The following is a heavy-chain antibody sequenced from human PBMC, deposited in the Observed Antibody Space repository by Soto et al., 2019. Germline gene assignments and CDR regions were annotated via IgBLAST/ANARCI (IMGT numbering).Heavy chain of an antibody. CDR1: GDSITSSNW. CDR3: ARDLGTGTDY. V-gene: IGHV4-4*02. Sequence: QVQLQESGPGLVKPSGTLSLTCAVSGDSITSSNWWSWVRQAPGKGLEWIGEIYHSGATTYNPSLKSRATISVDLPNNHFSLKLTSVTAADTAVYFCARDLGTGTDYWGRGTLVTVAS. CDR2: IYHSGAT. J-gene: IGHJ4*02. D-gene: IGHD1-1*01.